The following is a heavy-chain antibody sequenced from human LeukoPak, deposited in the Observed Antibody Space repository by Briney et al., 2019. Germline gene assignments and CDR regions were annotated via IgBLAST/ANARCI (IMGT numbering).Heavy chain of an antibody. CDR1: GGSINYYH. D-gene: IGHD7-27*01. CDR3: ARETPGAGHFDY. CDR2: IYYSGGT. V-gene: IGHV4-59*01. J-gene: IGHJ4*02. Sequence: SETLSLTCTVSGGSINYYHWMWIRQPPGKGLEWIGYIYYSGGTHYNPSLKSRVTMLVDTSKNQFSLRLTAVTAADTAVYYCARETPGAGHFDYWGQGSLVTVSS.